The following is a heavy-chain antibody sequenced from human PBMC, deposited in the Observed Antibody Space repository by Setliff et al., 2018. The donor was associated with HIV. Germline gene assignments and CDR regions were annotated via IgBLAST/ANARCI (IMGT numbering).Heavy chain of an antibody. V-gene: IGHV2-5*02. D-gene: IGHD2-15*01. CDR1: GFSLSSSGEG. Sequence: SGPTLVNPTQTLTLTCSFSGFSLSSSGEGVGWIRQPPGKALEWLTLIYWDDDKRYSPSLRSRLTITKDTSKNQVVLTMTNMDPVDTATYYCAHRPPCGGSGAYRFDPWGQGTLVTVSS. CDR2: IYWDDDK. J-gene: IGHJ5*02. CDR3: AHRPPCGGSGAYRFDP.